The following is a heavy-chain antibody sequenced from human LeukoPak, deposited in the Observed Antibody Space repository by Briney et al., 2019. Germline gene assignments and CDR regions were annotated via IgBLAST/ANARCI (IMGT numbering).Heavy chain of an antibody. D-gene: IGHD3-10*01. CDR1: VGSISSSSYY. Sequence: SETLSLTCTAPVGSISSSSYYWGWIGHPQGKGREWIGSRYYSGSTYYNPSLKSRVTISVDTSKNQFSLKLSSVTAADTAEYYCASGTHSTEFDPWGQGTLVTVSS. V-gene: IGHV4-39*01. CDR2: RYYSGST. CDR3: ASGTHSTEFDP. J-gene: IGHJ5*02.